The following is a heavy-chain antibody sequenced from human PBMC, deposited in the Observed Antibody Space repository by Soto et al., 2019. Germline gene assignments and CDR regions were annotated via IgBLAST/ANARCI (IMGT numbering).Heavy chain of an antibody. Sequence: QVQLQESGPGLVQPSQTLSLTCTVSGDSIDIGVHHWTWILPLPEKGLEYIGYFYHIRTSFYNPSLNSRATISIDTSKSQFSLTLKSGTAADTAVYYCARGIDGYRCVWGPGTLVSVSS. V-gene: IGHV4-31*03. J-gene: IGHJ4*02. D-gene: IGHD5-18*01. CDR1: GDSIDIGVHH. CDR2: FYHIRTS. CDR3: ARGIDGYRCV.